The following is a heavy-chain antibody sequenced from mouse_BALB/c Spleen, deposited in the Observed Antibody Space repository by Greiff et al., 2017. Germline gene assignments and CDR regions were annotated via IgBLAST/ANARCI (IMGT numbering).Heavy chain of an antibody. V-gene: IGHV5-17*02. CDR2: ISSGSSTI. CDR3: ATTYYGNYGFAY. CDR1: GFTFSSFG. Sequence: EVKVVESGGGLVQPGGSRKLSCAASGFTFSSFGMHWVRQAPEKGLEWVAYISSGSSTIYYADTVKGRFTISRDNPKNTLFLQMTSLRSEDTAMYYCATTYYGNYGFAYWGQGTLVTVSA. J-gene: IGHJ3*01. D-gene: IGHD2-10*01.